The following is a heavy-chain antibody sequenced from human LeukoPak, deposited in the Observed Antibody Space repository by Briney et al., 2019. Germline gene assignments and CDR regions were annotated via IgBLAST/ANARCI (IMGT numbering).Heavy chain of an antibody. CDR1: GFTFSSYA. J-gene: IGHJ4*02. Sequence: GWSLRLSCAASGFTFSSYAMHWVRQAPGKGLEWVAVISYDGSNKYYADSVKGRFTISRDNSKNTLYLQMNSLRAEDTAVYYCARDGPTYYYDSSGFSWGQGTLVTVSS. D-gene: IGHD3-22*01. V-gene: IGHV3-30-3*01. CDR3: ARDGPTYYYDSSGFS. CDR2: ISYDGSNK.